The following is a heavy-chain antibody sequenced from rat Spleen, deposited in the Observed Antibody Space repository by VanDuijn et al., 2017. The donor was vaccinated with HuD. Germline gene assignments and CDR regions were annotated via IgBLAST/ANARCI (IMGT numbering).Heavy chain of an antibody. J-gene: IGHJ4*01. Sequence: EVQLVESDGGLVQPGRSLKLSCAASGFTFSDYYMAWVRQAPTKGLEWVATISYDGSSTYYRDSVKGRFTISRDSAKNTLYLQVDSLKSEDTATYDCVRQRWDVMDAWGQGASVTVSS. CDR3: VRQRWDVMDA. V-gene: IGHV5-29*01. CDR1: GFTFSDYY. CDR2: ISYDGSST.